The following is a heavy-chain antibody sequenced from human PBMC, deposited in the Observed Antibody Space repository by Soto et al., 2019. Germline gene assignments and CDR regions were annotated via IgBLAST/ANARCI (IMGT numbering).Heavy chain of an antibody. V-gene: IGHV4-61*01. CDR1: GGSVSSGSFH. Sequence: SETLSLTCSVSGGSVSSGSFHWSWIRQPPGKGLQFIGTIFYNGTANYSPSLKNRVSISIDTSQSQFFLQLISVAAADTAVYYCARIGGWYDIDFWGQGSLVTVSS. J-gene: IGHJ4*02. CDR3: ARIGGWYDIDF. CDR2: IFYNGTA. D-gene: IGHD6-19*01.